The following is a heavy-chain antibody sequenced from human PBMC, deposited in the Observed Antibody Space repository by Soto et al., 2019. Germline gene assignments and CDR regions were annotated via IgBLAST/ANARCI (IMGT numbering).Heavy chain of an antibody. V-gene: IGHV3-23*01. CDR2: ISGSGGST. D-gene: IGHD2-15*01. CDR1: GFTFSSYA. Sequence: EVQLLESGGGLVQPGGSLRLSCAASGFTFSSYAMSWVRQAPGKGLEWVSAISGSGGSTYYADSVKGRFTISRDNSKDALYLQMNSMRAEDTDIYYCAKLGYCIGGSCYYYGMDVWGQGTTVTVSS. CDR3: AKLGYCIGGSCYYYGMDV. J-gene: IGHJ6*02.